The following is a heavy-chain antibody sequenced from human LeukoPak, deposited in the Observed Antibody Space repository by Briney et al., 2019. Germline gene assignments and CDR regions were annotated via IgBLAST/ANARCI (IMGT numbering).Heavy chain of an antibody. J-gene: IGHJ3*02. D-gene: IGHD3-16*01. V-gene: IGHV4-59*01. CDR2: IYYKGNT. CDR1: GGSISVYF. CDR3: ARSVGYAHAFDI. Sequence: SETLSLTCNVSGGSISVYFWSWIRQPPGKGLEWIGHIYYKGNTNYNSSLQSRVTISIDTSKNQFSLKLSSVTAADTAVYYCARSVGYAHAFDIWGQGTMATVSS.